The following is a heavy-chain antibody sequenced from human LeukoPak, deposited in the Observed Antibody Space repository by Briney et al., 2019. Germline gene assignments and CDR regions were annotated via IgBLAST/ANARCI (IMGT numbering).Heavy chain of an antibody. Sequence: GGSLRLSCLGSGFGFSNYWMTWLRQAPGEGLERVANIKEDGSVINYADSVKGRFTISRDNAKNSVYLQMNSLRVEDTALYCCATGRWFGEFAGSAFEDWGQGTLVTVSS. CDR2: IKEDGSVI. V-gene: IGHV3-7*01. CDR1: GFGFSNYW. J-gene: IGHJ4*02. CDR3: ATGRWFGEFAGSAFED. D-gene: IGHD3-10*01.